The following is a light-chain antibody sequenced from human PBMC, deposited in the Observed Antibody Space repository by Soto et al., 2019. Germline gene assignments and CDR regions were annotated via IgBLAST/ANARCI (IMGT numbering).Light chain of an antibody. CDR3: QHYKMDSPWT. J-gene: IGKJ1*01. Sequence: DIQMTQPPSSLSASVGDRVTITCRSSQGISSWLAWYQQKPGKAPKLLIYAASSLQSGVPSRFSGSGSGTDFTLTISSLQPEDFATYYCQHYKMDSPWTFGQGTKVDIK. CDR2: AAS. CDR1: QGISSW. V-gene: IGKV1D-16*01.